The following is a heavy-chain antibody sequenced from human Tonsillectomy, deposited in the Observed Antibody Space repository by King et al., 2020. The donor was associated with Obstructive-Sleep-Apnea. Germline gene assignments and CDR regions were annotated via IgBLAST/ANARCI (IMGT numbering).Heavy chain of an antibody. D-gene: IGHD3-22*01. CDR1: EYGYANYW. V-gene: IGHV5-51*01. J-gene: IGHJ4*01. CDR2: VYPGDSDT. CDR3: VRYDTAGYLDY. Sequence: LQLVQSGAEVKKPGESLRISCKGSEYGYANYWIAWVRQMPGKGLEWMGIVYPGDSDTTYNPSFHGHVTFSADKSIKTAYLQWSSLKASDTAIYYCVRYDTAGYLDYWGHGTPVTVSS.